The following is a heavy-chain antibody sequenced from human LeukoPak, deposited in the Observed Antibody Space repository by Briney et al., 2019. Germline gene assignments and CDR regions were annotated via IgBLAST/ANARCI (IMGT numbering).Heavy chain of an antibody. CDR3: ARGPPQWRLYYYMDV. D-gene: IGHD2-15*01. J-gene: IGHJ6*03. CDR1: GYTFTNYD. Sequence: ASVKVSCKASGYTFTNYDIHWVRQATGQGLEWMGWMNPNSGNTGYAQKFQGRVTITRNTSISTAYMELSSLRSEDTAVYYCARGPPQWRLYYYMDVWGKGTTVTVSS. CDR2: MNPNSGNT. V-gene: IGHV1-8*03.